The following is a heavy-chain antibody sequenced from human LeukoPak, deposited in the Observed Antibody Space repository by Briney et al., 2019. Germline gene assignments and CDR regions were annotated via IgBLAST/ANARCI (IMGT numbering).Heavy chain of an antibody. J-gene: IGHJ4*02. CDR3: ARGFFTAMIVVDDGFDY. CDR1: GYSISSGYY. V-gene: IGHV4-38-2*02. Sequence: SETLSLTCTVSGYSISSGYYWGWIRQPPGKGLEWIGSIYHSGSTYYNPSLKSRVTISVDTSKNQSSLKLSSVTAADTAVYYCARGFFTAMIVVDDGFDYWGQGTLVAVSS. D-gene: IGHD3-22*01. CDR2: IYHSGST.